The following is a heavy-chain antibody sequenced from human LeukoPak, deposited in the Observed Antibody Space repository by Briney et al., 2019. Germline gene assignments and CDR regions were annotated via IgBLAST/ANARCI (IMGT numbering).Heavy chain of an antibody. D-gene: IGHD3-9*01. J-gene: IGHJ4*02. V-gene: IGHV3-23*01. CDR1: GFTHSSYA. CDR2: ISGSGGST. CDR3: AKEEIRAVTGYYFDY. Sequence: GGSLRLSCAASGFTHSSYAMSLVRQAPGKGLEWVSAISGSGGSTYYADSVKGRFTISRDNSKNTLYLQMNSLRAEDTAVYYCAKEEIRAVTGYYFDYWGQGTLVTVSS.